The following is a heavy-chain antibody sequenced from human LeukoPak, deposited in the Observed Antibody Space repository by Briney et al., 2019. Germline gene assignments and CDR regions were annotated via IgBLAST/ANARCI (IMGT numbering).Heavy chain of an antibody. V-gene: IGHV4-59*08. J-gene: IGHJ4*02. CDR2: IYYSGST. Sequence: PSETMSLTCTVSGGSISSYYWSWIRQPPGKGLEWIGYIYYSGSTNYNPSLKSRVTISVDTSKNQFSLKLSSVTAADTAVYYCSYGSGSYYTEDYWGQGTLVTVSS. CDR1: GGSISSYY. D-gene: IGHD3-10*01. CDR3: SYGSGSYYTEDY.